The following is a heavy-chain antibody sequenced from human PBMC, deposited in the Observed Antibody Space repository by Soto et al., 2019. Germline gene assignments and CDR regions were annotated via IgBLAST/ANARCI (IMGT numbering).Heavy chain of an antibody. Sequence: SETLSLTCAVSGGSFTSNNWWTWVRQPPGQGLERIGEIYRTGSTNYNPSLKSRVTISLDKSENQFSLKVTSLTAADTAVYYCASRDPGTSVDYWGQRTLVTVSS. J-gene: IGHJ4*02. V-gene: IGHV4-4*02. CDR2: IYRTGST. CDR1: GGSFTSNNW. CDR3: ASRDPGTSVDY. D-gene: IGHD1-7*01.